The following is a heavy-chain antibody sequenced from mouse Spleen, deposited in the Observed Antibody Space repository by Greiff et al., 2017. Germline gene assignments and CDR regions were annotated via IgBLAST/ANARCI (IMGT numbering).Heavy chain of an antibody. Sequence: VQLQQSGPELVKPGASVKISCKASGYSFTGYYMNWVKQSPEKSLEWIGEINPSTGGTTYNQKFKAKATLTVDKSSSTAYMQLKSLTSEDSAVYYCARWGNWDVYRYFDVWGAGTTVTVSS. J-gene: IGHJ1*01. V-gene: IGHV1-42*01. CDR3: ARWGNWDVYRYFDV. D-gene: IGHD4-1*01. CDR2: INPSTGGT. CDR1: GYSFTGYY.